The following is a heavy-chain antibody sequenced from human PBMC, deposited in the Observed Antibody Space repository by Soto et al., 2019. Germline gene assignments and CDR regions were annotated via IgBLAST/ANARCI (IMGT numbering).Heavy chain of an antibody. D-gene: IGHD1-1*01. CDR1: GGPFSGYY. J-gene: IGHJ4*02. CDR3: ARGLKRGLQLENYFDY. V-gene: IGHV4-34*01. Sequence: SETLSLTCAVYGGPFSGYYWSWIRQPPGKGLEWIGEINHSGSTNFNPSLKSRVTISVDTSKNQFSLKLSSVTAADTAVYYCARGLKRGLQLENYFDYWGQGTLVTVSS. CDR2: INHSGST.